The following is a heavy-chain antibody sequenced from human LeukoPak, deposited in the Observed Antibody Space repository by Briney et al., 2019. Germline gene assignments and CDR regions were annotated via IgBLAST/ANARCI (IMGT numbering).Heavy chain of an antibody. D-gene: IGHD3-22*01. V-gene: IGHV3-7*01. CDR2: IKQDGSEK. Sequence: GGSLRLSCAASGFTFSSYWMSWVRQAPGKGLEWVANIKQDGSEKYYVDSVKGRFTISRDNAKDSLYLQMNSLRAEDTAVYYCARDHSSGYYGYWGQGTLVTVSS. J-gene: IGHJ4*02. CDR1: GFTFSSYW. CDR3: ARDHSSGYYGY.